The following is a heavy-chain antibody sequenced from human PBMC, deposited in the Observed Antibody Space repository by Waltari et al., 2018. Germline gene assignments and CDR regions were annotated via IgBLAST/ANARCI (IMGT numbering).Heavy chain of an antibody. CDR1: GGSISSSSYY. V-gene: IGHV4-39*07. CDR3: ARVPNCSSTSCYENWFDP. Sequence: QLQLQESGPGLVKPSETLSLTCTVCGGSISSSSYYWGWIRQPPGKGLEWIGSIYYSGSTYYNPSLKSRVTISVDTSKNQFSLKLSSVTAADTAVYYCARVPNCSSTSCYENWFDPWGQGTLVTVSS. J-gene: IGHJ5*02. D-gene: IGHD2-2*01. CDR2: IYYSGST.